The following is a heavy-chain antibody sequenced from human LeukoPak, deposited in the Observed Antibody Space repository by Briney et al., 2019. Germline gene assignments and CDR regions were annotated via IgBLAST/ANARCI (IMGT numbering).Heavy chain of an antibody. V-gene: IGHV4-34*01. D-gene: IGHD7-27*01. Sequence: SETLSLTCAVCGGSFSVVYWCWIRERPGEGREWIGESNHSGSTNYNQSLKSRVTISVDTSKNQFSLKLSSVTAADTAVYYCARGTTMGKLGYWGQGTLVTVSS. CDR3: ARGTTMGKLGY. CDR2: SNHSGST. CDR1: GGSFSVVY. J-gene: IGHJ4*02.